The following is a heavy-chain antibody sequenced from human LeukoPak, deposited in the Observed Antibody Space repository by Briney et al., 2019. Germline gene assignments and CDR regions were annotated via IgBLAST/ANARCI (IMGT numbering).Heavy chain of an antibody. D-gene: IGHD5-12*01. CDR2: VYYRGTT. J-gene: IGHJ4*02. CDR1: GGSISSSGYY. V-gene: IGHV4-39*02. Sequence: SETLSLTCTVSGGSISSSGYYWVWVRQTPGKGLEWIGRVYYRGTTFYNPSLKRRVTMFVDTSKNHFSLRLGSVTASDTAVYYCARQRGYSGYDYTGTDYWGQGTLVTVSS. CDR3: ARQRGYSGYDYTGTDY.